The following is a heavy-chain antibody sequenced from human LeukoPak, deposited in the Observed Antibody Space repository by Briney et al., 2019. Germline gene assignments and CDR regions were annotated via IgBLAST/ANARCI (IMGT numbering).Heavy chain of an antibody. V-gene: IGHV4-61*02. Sequence: SETLSLTCTVSGGSISSGSYYWSWIRQPAGKGLEWIGRIYTSGSTNYNPSLKSRVTISVDTSKNQFSLKLSSVTAADTAVYYCASARRTGARWYYFDYWGQGTLVTVSS. D-gene: IGHD3/OR15-3a*01. CDR1: GGSISSGSYY. CDR3: ASARRTGARWYYFDY. J-gene: IGHJ4*02. CDR2: IYTSGST.